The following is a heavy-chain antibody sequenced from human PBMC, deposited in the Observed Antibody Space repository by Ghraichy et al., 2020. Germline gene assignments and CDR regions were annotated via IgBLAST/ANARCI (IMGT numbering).Heavy chain of an antibody. CDR3: ARDTVITDYYYYYGMDV. D-gene: IGHD4-17*01. CDR2: IYSGGST. J-gene: IGHJ6*02. Sequence: GGSLRLSCAASGFTVSSNYMSWVRQAPGKGLEWVSVIYSGGSTYYADSVKDRFTISRDNSKNTLYLQMNSLRAEDTAVYYCARDTVITDYYYYYGMDVWGQGTTVTVSS. V-gene: IGHV3-53*01. CDR1: GFTVSSNY.